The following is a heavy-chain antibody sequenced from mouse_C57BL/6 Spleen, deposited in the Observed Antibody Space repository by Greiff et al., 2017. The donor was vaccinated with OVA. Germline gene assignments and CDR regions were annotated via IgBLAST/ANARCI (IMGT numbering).Heavy chain of an antibody. CDR1: GFSLTSYG. V-gene: IGHV2-6-1*01. Sequence: VQLQQSGPGLVAPSQSLSITCTVSGFSLTSYGVHWVRQPPGKGLEWLVVIWSDGSTTYNSALKSRLSISKDNSKSQVFLKMNSLQTDDTAMYYCARHPPSLWAMDYWGQGTSVTVSS. D-gene: IGHD6-1*01. CDR3: ARHPPSLWAMDY. J-gene: IGHJ4*01. CDR2: IWSDGST.